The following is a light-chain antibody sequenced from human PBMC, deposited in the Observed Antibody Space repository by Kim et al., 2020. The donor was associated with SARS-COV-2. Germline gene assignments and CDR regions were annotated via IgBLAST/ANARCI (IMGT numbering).Light chain of an antibody. CDR1: QSVSSNY. CDR3: QQYANSPLYT. Sequence: SPGERATLSCRASQSVSSNYLAWYQQKPGQAPRLLIYGASSRATGIPDRFSGSGSGTDFTLTISRLEPEDFAVYYCQQYANSPLYTFGQGTKLEI. CDR2: GAS. V-gene: IGKV3-20*01. J-gene: IGKJ2*01.